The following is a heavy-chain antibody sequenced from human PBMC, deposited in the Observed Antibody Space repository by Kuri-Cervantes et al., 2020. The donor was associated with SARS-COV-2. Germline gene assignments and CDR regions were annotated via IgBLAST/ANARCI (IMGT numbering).Heavy chain of an antibody. CDR2: ILYDGSNK. CDR3: AKDSNHRYNYGYNLDS. V-gene: IGHV3-30*02. Sequence: LSLTCAASGFTFSSYWMHWVRQAPGQGLEWVTFILYDGSNKYYADSVKGRFTISRDNSKNTLYLEMNSLTAEDTAVYYCAKDSNHRYNYGYNLDSWGRGTLVTVSS. D-gene: IGHD5-18*01. J-gene: IGHJ4*02. CDR1: GFTFSSYW.